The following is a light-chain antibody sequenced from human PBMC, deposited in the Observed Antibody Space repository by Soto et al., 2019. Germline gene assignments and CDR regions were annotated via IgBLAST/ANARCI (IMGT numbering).Light chain of an antibody. CDR2: KAS. Sequence: DIQMTPSPSTLSGSVVDRVTITCRASQTISSWLAWYQQKPGKAPKLLIYKASTLRSGVPSRFSGSGSGTEFTLTISSLQPDDFATYYCQHYNSYSEAFGQGTKVDIK. CDR1: QTISSW. J-gene: IGKJ1*01. CDR3: QHYNSYSEA. V-gene: IGKV1-5*03.